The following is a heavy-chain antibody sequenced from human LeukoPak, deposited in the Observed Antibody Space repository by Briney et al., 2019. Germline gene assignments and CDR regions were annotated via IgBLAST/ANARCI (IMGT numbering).Heavy chain of an antibody. CDR3: ASNYYDSSGYITGYFDL. J-gene: IGHJ2*01. D-gene: IGHD3-22*01. CDR2: IIPIFGTA. Sequence: SLKVSCKASGGTFSSYAISWVRQAPGQGLEWMGGIIPIFGTANYAQKFQGRVTITAHESTSTAYMELSSLRSEDTAVYYSASNYYDSSGYITGYFDLWGRGTLVTVSS. V-gene: IGHV1-69*01. CDR1: GGTFSSYA.